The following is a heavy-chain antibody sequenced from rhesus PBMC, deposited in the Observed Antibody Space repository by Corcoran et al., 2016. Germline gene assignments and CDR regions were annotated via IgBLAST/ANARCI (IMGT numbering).Heavy chain of an antibody. D-gene: IGHD4-23*01. CDR3: ARDGEYSNYVRYWYFDL. CDR2: IYGSSTST. Sequence: QVQLQESGPGVVKPSETLSLTCAVSGGSISDSYRWSWIRQPPGKGLEWIGYIYGSSTSTNYNPSLKSRVTMSKDTSKNQFSLKLSSVTAADTAVYYCARDGEYSNYVRYWYFDLWGPGTPITISS. CDR1: GGSISDSYR. V-gene: IGHV4S10*01. J-gene: IGHJ2*01.